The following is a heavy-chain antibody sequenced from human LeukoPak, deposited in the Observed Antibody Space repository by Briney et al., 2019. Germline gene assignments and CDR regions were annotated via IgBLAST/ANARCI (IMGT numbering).Heavy chain of an antibody. CDR1: GGTFSSYA. D-gene: IGHD6-13*01. CDR3: ARDGSSLHAFDI. Sequence: SVKVSCKASGGTFSSYAISWVRQAPGQGLEWMGGIIPIFGTANYAQKFQGRVTITADKSTSTAYMELSSLRSEDTAVYYCARDGSSLHAFDIWGQGTMVTVSS. CDR2: IIPIFGTA. V-gene: IGHV1-69*06. J-gene: IGHJ3*02.